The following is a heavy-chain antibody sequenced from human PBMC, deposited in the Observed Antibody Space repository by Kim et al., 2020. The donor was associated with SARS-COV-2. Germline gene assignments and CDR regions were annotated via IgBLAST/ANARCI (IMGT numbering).Heavy chain of an antibody. V-gene: IGHV4-34*01. CDR3: ARGRYSGYYYGMDV. D-gene: IGHD1-26*01. J-gene: IGHJ6*02. Sequence: NPSLKSRVTISVDTSKNQFSLKLSSVTAADTAVYYCARGRYSGYYYGMDVWGQGTTVTVSS.